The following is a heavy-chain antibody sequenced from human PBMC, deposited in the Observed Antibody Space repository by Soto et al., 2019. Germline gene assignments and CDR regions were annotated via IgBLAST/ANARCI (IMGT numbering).Heavy chain of an antibody. J-gene: IGHJ4*02. V-gene: IGHV3-72*01. D-gene: IGHD7-27*01. CDR1: GFTFSDHY. CDR3: ARVQANWGLFDY. CDR2: TRNKANSYTT. Sequence: GGSLRLSCAASGFTFSDHYMDWVRQAPGKGLEWVGRTRNKANSYTTEYAASVKGRFTISRDDSKNSLYLQMNSLKTEDTAVYYCARVQANWGLFDYWGQGTLVTVSS.